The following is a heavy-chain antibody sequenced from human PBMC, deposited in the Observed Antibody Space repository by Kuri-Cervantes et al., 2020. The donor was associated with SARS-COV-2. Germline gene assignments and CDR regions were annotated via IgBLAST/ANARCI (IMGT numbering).Heavy chain of an antibody. J-gene: IGHJ4*02. V-gene: IGHV1-18*04. CDR2: ISAYNGNT. CDR1: GYTLTGYD. D-gene: IGHD3-22*01. Sequence: ASVKVSCKASGYTLTGYDINWVRQAPGQGLEWMGWISAYNGNTNYAQKLQGRVTMTTDTSTSTAYMELRSLRSDDTAVYYCARDAGYYDSSGYRYYFDYWGQGTLVTVSS. CDR3: ARDAGYYDSSGYRYYFDY.